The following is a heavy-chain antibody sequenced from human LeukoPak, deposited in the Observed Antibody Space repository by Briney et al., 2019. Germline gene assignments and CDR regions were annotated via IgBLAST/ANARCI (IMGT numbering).Heavy chain of an antibody. D-gene: IGHD6-19*01. CDR1: GYTFTSYY. J-gene: IGHJ4*02. CDR2: INPSGGST. Sequence: ASVKVSCKASGYTFTSYYMHWVRQAPGQGLEWMGIINPSGGSTSYAQKFQGRVTMTRDTSTSTVYMELRSLRSDDTAVYYCARQDSSGWYIDYWGQGTLVTVSS. V-gene: IGHV1-46*01. CDR3: ARQDSSGWYIDY.